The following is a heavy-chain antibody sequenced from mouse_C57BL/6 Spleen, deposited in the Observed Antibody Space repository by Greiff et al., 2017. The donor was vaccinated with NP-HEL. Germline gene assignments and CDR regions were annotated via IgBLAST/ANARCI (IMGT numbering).Heavy chain of an antibody. J-gene: IGHJ4*01. Sequence: VQRVESGADLAKPGASVQLSCKASGYTFTSYWMHLVKQRPGQGLAWIGYINPSRGYSQSNQKFKDTATLTADKSSSTAYMQLSSLTYEDSAVYYCARSVYYSNPCAMDYWGQGTSVTVSS. V-gene: IGHV1-7*01. CDR2: INPSRGYS. CDR3: ARSVYYSNPCAMDY. D-gene: IGHD2-5*01. CDR1: GYTFTSYW.